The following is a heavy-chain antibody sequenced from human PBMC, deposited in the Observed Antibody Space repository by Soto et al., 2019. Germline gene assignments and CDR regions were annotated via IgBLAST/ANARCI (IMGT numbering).Heavy chain of an antibody. Sequence: GGSLRLSCAASGFIFSNAWMNWVRQAPGKGLEWVGRIKSKTDGGTTDYAAPVKGRFTISRDDSKNTLYLQMNSLKTEDTAVYYCTTGDPSHYSSNVVYWGQGTLVTVSS. D-gene: IGHD2-2*01. J-gene: IGHJ4*02. CDR1: GFIFSNAW. CDR3: TTGDPSHYSSNVVY. CDR2: IKSKTDGGTT. V-gene: IGHV3-15*07.